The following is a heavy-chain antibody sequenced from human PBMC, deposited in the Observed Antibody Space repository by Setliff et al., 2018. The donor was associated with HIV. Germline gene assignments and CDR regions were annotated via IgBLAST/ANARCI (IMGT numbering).Heavy chain of an antibody. Sequence: PSETLSLTCAVSGYPISSGYYWGWIRQPPGKGLEWIGSIYHSGSTYYNPSLKSRVTISVDTSKNQFSLKLSSVTAADTAVYYCARSGCSGGSCYSFDPWGQGTLVTVSS. D-gene: IGHD2-15*01. V-gene: IGHV4-38-2*01. CDR1: GYPISSGYY. CDR2: IYHSGST. CDR3: ARSGCSGGSCYSFDP. J-gene: IGHJ5*02.